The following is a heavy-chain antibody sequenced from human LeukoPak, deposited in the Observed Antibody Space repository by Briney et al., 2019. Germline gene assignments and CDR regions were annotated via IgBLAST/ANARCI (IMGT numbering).Heavy chain of an antibody. CDR3: ARDRVVPAAPNWFDP. V-gene: IGHV3-21*01. J-gene: IGHJ5*02. CDR2: ISSSSSYI. Sequence: GGSPRLSCAASGFTFSSYSMNWVRQAPGKGLEWVSSISSSSSYIYYADSVKGRFTISRDNAKNSLYLQMNSLRAEDTAVYYCARDRVVPAAPNWFDPWGQGTLVTVSS. CDR1: GFTFSSYS. D-gene: IGHD2-2*01.